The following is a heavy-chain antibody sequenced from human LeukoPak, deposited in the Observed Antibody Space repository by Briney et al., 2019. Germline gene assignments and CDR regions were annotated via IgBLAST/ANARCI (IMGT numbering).Heavy chain of an antibody. CDR3: ARVSSSWCFDY. Sequence: GASVKVSCKASGYTFTGYCMHWVRQAPGQGLEWVGWINPNSGGTNYAQKFQGRVTMTRDTSISTAYMELSRLRSDDTAVYYCARVSSSWCFDYWGQGTLVTVSS. D-gene: IGHD6-13*01. CDR1: GYTFTGYC. CDR2: INPNSGGT. V-gene: IGHV1-2*02. J-gene: IGHJ4*02.